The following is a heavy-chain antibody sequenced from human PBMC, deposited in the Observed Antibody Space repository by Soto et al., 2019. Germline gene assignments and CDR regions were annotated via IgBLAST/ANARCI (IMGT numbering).Heavy chain of an antibody. J-gene: IGHJ5*02. D-gene: IGHD3-10*01. CDR1: GYAFTGYY. V-gene: IGHV1-2*02. CDR2: INPNSGGT. Sequence: ASVKVSFKASGYAFTGYYMHLVRQAPGQGLEWMGWINPNSGGTNYAQKFQGRVTMTRDTSISTAYMELSRLRSDDTAVYYCARAYYYGPKGWFDPWGQGTMVTVSS. CDR3: ARAYYYGPKGWFDP.